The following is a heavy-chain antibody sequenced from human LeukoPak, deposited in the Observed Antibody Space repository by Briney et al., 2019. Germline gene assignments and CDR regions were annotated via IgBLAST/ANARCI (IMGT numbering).Heavy chain of an antibody. CDR2: IHPGGTT. D-gene: IGHD3-22*01. V-gene: IGHV3-66*01. J-gene: IGHJ4*02. CDR1: GFTFSNYK. CDR3: ARDLDYYDSSGFFDY. Sequence: GGSLRLSCAASGFTFSNYKMNWVRQAPGKGLEWVSVIHPGGTTYYADSVRGRFIISRDNLKNTLYLQMNSLRGEDTAVYYCARDLDYYDSSGFFDYWGQGTLVTVSS.